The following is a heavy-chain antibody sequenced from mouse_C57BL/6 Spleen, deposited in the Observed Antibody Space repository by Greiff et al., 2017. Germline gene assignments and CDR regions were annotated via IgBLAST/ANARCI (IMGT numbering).Heavy chain of an antibody. CDR1: GYTFTSYW. Sequence: QVQLQQPGAVLVKPGASVKLSCKASGYTFTSYWMHWVKQRPGQGLEWIGMIHPNSGSTNYNEKFKSKATLTVDKSSSTAYMQLSSLTSEDSAVYYCARPLFITTVVATPYWGQGTTLTVSS. CDR2: IHPNSGST. D-gene: IGHD1-1*01. CDR3: ARPLFITTVVATPY. J-gene: IGHJ2*01. V-gene: IGHV1-64*01.